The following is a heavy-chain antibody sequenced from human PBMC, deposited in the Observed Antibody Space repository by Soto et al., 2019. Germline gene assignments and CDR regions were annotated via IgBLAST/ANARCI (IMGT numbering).Heavy chain of an antibody. CDR2: ISGSGGST. Sequence: GGSLRLSCAASGLTFSSYAMSWVRQAPGKGLEWVSAISGSGGSTYYADSVKGRFTISRDNAKNSLFLQMDSLRDEDTAVYFCARESSYSASSKYWGQGTLVTVSS. V-gene: IGHV3-23*01. CDR3: ARESSYSASSKY. J-gene: IGHJ4*02. D-gene: IGHD6-6*01. CDR1: GLTFSSYA.